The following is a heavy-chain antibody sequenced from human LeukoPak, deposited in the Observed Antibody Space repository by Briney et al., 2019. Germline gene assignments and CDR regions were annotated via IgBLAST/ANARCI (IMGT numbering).Heavy chain of an antibody. CDR1: GFTVSSNY. CDR3: ARGLAVAGMGMWSYYFDY. D-gene: IGHD6-19*01. Sequence: GGSLRLSCAASGFTVSSNYLSWVRQAPGKGLEWVSVIYSGGSTYYADSEKGRFTISRDNSKNTLYLQMNSLRAEDTAVYYCARGLAVAGMGMWSYYFDYWGQGTLVTVSS. CDR2: IYSGGST. J-gene: IGHJ4*02. V-gene: IGHV3-53*01.